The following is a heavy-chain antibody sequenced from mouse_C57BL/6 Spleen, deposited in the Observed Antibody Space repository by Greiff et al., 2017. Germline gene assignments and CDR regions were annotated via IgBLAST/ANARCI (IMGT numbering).Heavy chain of an antibody. CDR1: GYTFTSYW. Sequence: QVQLQQPGAELVKPGASVKMSCKASGYTFTSYWITWVKQRPGQGLEWMGDIYPGSGSTNYHAKFKSKATLTVDTSSSTAYMQRSSLTSEDSAVYYCARKGYYGSSDWYFDVCGTGTTVTVSS. CDR3: ARKGYYGSSDWYFDV. D-gene: IGHD1-1*01. CDR2: IYPGSGST. V-gene: IGHV1-55*01. J-gene: IGHJ1*03.